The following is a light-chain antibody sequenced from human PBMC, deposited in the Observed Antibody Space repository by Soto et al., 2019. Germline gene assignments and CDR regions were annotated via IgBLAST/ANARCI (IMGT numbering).Light chain of an antibody. CDR2: EVS. CDR1: SSDVGSYNL. V-gene: IGLV2-23*02. Sequence: QSVLTQPASVSGSPGQSITISCTGTSSDVGSYNLVSWYQQHPGKAPKLMIYEVSKRPSGVSNRFSGSKSGNTASLTISGLHAEDEADYYCCSYAGSSTPNWVFGGGTKLTVL. CDR3: CSYAGSSTPNWV. J-gene: IGLJ3*02.